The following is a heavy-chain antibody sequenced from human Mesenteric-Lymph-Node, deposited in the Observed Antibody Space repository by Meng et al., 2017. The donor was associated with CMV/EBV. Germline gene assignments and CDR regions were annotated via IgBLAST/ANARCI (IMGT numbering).Heavy chain of an antibody. D-gene: IGHD2/OR15-2a*01. J-gene: IGHJ5*02. CDR1: GYTFSSYD. CDR3: ARDPSQIYWFDP. V-gene: IGHV1-2*06. Sequence: ASVKVSCKASGYTFSSYDINWVRLAPGQGLEWMGRINPNSGGATYAQKFQGRVAMTRDTSISTAYMELGRLRSDDTAVYYCARDPSQIYWFDPWGQGTLVTVSS. CDR2: INPNSGGA.